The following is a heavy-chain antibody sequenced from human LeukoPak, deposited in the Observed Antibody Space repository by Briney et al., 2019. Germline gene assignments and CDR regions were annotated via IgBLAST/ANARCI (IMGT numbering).Heavy chain of an antibody. V-gene: IGHV1-46*01. CDR1: GYTFTSYY. J-gene: IGHJ6*02. CDR2: INPSGGST. Sequence: EASVKVSCKASGYTFTSYYMHWVRQAPGQGLEWMGIINPSGGSTSYAQKFQGRVTMTRDTSTSTVYMELSSLRSEDTAVYYCARAQGRENIAAPETYYYYGMDVWGQGTTVTVSS. D-gene: IGHD6-13*01. CDR3: ARAQGRENIAAPETYYYYGMDV.